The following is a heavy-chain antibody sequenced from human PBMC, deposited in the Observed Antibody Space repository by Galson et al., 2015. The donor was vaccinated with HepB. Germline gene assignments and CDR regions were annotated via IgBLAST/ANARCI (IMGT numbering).Heavy chain of an antibody. D-gene: IGHD3-9*01. J-gene: IGHJ6*02. CDR1: GFTFSSYA. CDR2: ISGSGGST. Sequence: SLRLSCAASGFTFSSYAMSWVRQAPGKGLEWVSAISGSGGSTDYADSVKGRFTISRDNSKNTLYLQMNSLRAEDTAVYYCAKDMGDILTGLLYSYYYYGMDVWGQGTTVTVSS. V-gene: IGHV3-23*01. CDR3: AKDMGDILTGLLYSYYYYGMDV.